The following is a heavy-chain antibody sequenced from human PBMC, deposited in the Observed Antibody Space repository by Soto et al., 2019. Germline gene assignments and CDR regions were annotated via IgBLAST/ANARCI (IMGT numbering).Heavy chain of an antibody. J-gene: IGHJ1*01. CDR1: GYTFTSYA. D-gene: IGHD3-16*02. Sequence: GASVKVSCKASGYTFTSYAVHWVRQAPGQRLEWMGWINAGNGNTKYSQKFQGRVTITRDTSASTAYMELSSLRSEDTAVYFCAKDLGYDYIWGSYRGYFQHWGQGTLVTVSS. V-gene: IGHV1-3*01. CDR3: AKDLGYDYIWGSYRGYFQH. CDR2: INAGNGNT.